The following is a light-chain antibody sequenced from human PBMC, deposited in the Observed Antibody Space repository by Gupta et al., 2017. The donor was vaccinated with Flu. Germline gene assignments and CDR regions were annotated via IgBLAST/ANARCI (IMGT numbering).Light chain of an antibody. J-gene: IGKJ1*01. CDR3: QHDGWPPRT. V-gene: IGKV3-20*01. Sequence: RDWSTGKRATRSCGASQSLNDKYLAWYQHKPGQAPRLLIFGASSRATGVPDRFSGSGSGTDFTLTITRLEPEDFAVYYCQHDGWPPRTFGQGTKVEIK. CDR1: QSLNDKY. CDR2: GAS.